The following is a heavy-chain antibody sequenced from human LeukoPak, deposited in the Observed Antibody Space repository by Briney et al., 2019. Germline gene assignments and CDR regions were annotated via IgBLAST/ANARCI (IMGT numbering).Heavy chain of an antibody. V-gene: IGHV5-51*01. D-gene: IGHD4-17*01. CDR1: GYSFTSYW. J-gene: IGHJ4*02. CDR2: IYPGDSDT. CDR3: ARKNDYGDYAY. Sequence: GESLKISCKGSGYSFTSYWVGWVRQRPGKGLEVMGIIYPGDSDTRYSPSFQGQVTISADKSISTAYLQWRSLKASDTAMYYCARKNDYGDYAYWGQGTLVTVSS.